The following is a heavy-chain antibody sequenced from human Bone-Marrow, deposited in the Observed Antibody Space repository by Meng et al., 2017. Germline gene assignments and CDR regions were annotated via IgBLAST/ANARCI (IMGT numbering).Heavy chain of an antibody. CDR1: GGTFSSYA. CDR3: ARGVKGFGELLGWYFDL. V-gene: IGHV1-69*01. CDR2: IIPIFGTA. Sequence: QGQRVRSGAGVKKPGASVKVSCKASGGTFSSYAISWVRQAPGQGLEWMGGIIPIFGTANYAQKFQGRVTITADESTSTAYMELSSLRSEDTAVYYCARGVKGFGELLGWYFDLWGRGTLVTVSS. J-gene: IGHJ2*01. D-gene: IGHD3-10*01.